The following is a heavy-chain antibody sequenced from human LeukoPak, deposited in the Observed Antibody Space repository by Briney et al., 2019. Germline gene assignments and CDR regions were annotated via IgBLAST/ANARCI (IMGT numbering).Heavy chain of an antibody. CDR2: IRSKANSYAT. V-gene: IGHV3-73*01. CDR3: AELGITMIGGV. D-gene: IGHD3-10*02. J-gene: IGHJ6*04. Sequence: TGGSLRLSCAASGLTFSGSAMHWVRQASGKGLEWVGRIRSKANSYATAYAASVKGRFTISRDDSKNTAYLQMNSLRAEDTAVYYCAELGITMIGGVWGKGTTVTISS. CDR1: GLTFSGSA.